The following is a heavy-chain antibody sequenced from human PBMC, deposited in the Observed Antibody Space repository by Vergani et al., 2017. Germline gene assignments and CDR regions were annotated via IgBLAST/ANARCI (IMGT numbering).Heavy chain of an antibody. D-gene: IGHD2-21*01. Sequence: QVQLVESGGGVVQPGRSLRLSCTSSGSTFSTYAMHWVRQAPGKGLEWVAIIYYDGSKKYYADSVKGRFTISRDNSRNTLDLLMSSLRAEDTAIYYCVREGSYCGSTTCRNPSYVYYYHMDVWGEGTTVTVSS. V-gene: IGHV3-33*01. CDR3: VREGSYCGSTTCRNPSYVYYYHMDV. CDR1: GSTFSTYA. J-gene: IGHJ6*03. CDR2: IYYDGSKK.